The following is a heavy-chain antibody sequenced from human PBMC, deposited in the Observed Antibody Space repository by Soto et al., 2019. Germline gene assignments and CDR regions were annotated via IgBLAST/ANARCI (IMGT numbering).Heavy chain of an antibody. D-gene: IGHD5-18*01. CDR1: GFTVSSNY. V-gene: IGHV3-66*01. J-gene: IGHJ3*02. CDR3: GRDPTRIEHDAFDI. CDR2: IYSGGST. Sequence: HPGGSLRLSCAASGFTVSSNYMSWVRQAPGKGLEWVSVIYSGGSTYYADSVKGRFTISRDNSKNTLYLQMNSLRAEDTAVYYCGRDPTRIEHDAFDIWGKGKRVTV.